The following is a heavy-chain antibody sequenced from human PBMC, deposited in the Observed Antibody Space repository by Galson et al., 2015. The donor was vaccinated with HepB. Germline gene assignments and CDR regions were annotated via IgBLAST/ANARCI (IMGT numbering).Heavy chain of an antibody. D-gene: IGHD3-16*01. CDR1: GFTFSSYW. V-gene: IGHV3-7*03. CDR2: IKQDGSEK. Sequence: LRLSCAASGFTFSSYWMSWVRQAPGKGLEWVANIKQDGSEKYYVDSVKGRFTISRDNAKNSLYLQMNSLRAEDTAVYYCARDMGLRLGEFSGVLTRGNDYWGQGTLVTVSS. CDR3: ARDMGLRLGEFSGVLTRGNDY. J-gene: IGHJ4*02.